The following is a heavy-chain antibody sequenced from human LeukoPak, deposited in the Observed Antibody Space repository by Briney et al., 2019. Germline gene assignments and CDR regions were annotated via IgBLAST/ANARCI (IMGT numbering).Heavy chain of an antibody. CDR1: GASLTVYY. V-gene: IGHV4-4*07. D-gene: IGHD7-27*01. CDR2: YASGTT. J-gene: IGHJ4*02. CDR3: ATGDHSFDN. Sequence: SETLSLTCSVSGASLTVYYWNWIRQPAGKGLEWIGRYASGTTTHNPSLKSQFTMSIDTSKNQISLKLTSVTAADTAVYYCATGDHSFDNWGQGILVTVTP.